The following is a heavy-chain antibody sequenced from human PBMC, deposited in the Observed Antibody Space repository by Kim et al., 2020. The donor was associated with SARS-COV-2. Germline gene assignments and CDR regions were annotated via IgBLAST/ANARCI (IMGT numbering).Heavy chain of an antibody. J-gene: IGHJ4*02. CDR3: ARGYCGTATCYTGGSYFDD. CDR1: GFTFSTYG. D-gene: IGHD2-2*02. Sequence: GGSLRLSCAASGFTFSTYGMHWVRQAPGKGLEWVATLWYDGSNKYYPDSVKGRFTVSRDNSKNTLYLQVNSLRAEDTAVYYCARGYCGTATCYTGGSYFDDWGRGTLVTVSS. CDR2: LWYDGSNK. V-gene: IGHV3-33*01.